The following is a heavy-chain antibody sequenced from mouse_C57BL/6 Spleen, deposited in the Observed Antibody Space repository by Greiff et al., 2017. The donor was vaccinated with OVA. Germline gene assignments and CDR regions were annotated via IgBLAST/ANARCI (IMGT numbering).Heavy chain of an antibody. J-gene: IGHJ2*01. CDR1: GYAFSSYW. Sequence: QVQLQQSGAELVKPGASVKISCKASGYAFSSYWMNWVKQRPGKGLEWIGQIYPGDGDTNYNGKFKGKATLTADKSSSTAYMQLSSLTTEDSAVYFCAMSTVIATNFDDWGQGTTLTVSS. CDR2: IYPGDGDT. V-gene: IGHV1-80*01. CDR3: AMSTVIATNFDD. D-gene: IGHD1-1*01.